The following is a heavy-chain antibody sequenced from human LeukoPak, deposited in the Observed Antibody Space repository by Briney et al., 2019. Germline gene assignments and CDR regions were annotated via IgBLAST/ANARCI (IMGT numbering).Heavy chain of an antibody. V-gene: IGHV4-31*03. CDR2: IYYSGST. D-gene: IGHD5-12*01. CDR1: GGSISSGGYY. Sequence: SETLSLTCTVSGGSISSGGYYWSWIRQHPGKGLEWIGYIYYSGSTYYNPSLKSRVTISVDTSKNQFSLKLSSVTAADTAVYYCARRKHVDIVATGLIDYWGQGTLVTVSS. J-gene: IGHJ4*02. CDR3: ARRKHVDIVATGLIDY.